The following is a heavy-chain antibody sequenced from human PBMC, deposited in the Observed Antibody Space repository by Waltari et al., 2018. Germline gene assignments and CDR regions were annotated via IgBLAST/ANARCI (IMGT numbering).Heavy chain of an antibody. Sequence: EVQLVESGGGLVQPGGSLRLSCVASGFTFNTFWMSWVRQAPGTGREWGTKRKQDGSDTSYAESVKGRFTVSRDNAKNALYLQMNSLRVEDTAVYYCARDWEGDRPNFDYWGQGTLVTVSS. J-gene: IGHJ4*02. CDR2: RKQDGSDT. CDR3: ARDWEGDRPNFDY. V-gene: IGHV3-7*04. CDR1: GFTFNTFW. D-gene: IGHD1-26*01.